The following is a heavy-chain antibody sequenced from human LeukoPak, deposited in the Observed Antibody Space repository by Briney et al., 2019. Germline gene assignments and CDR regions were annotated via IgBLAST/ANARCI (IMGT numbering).Heavy chain of an antibody. CDR3: AKQSRIEYYYYYMDV. D-gene: IGHD2/OR15-2a*01. V-gene: IGHV3-23*01. CDR2: ISGSGGST. CDR1: GFTFSSYA. Sequence: GSLRLSCAASGFTFSSYAMSWVRQAPGKGLEWVSAISGSGGSTYYADSVKGRFTISRDNSKNTLYLQMNSLRAEDTAVYYCAKQSRIEYYYYYMDVWGKGTTVTVSS. J-gene: IGHJ6*03.